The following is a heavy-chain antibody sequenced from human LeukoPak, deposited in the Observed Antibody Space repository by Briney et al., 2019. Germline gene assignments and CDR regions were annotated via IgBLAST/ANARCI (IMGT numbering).Heavy chain of an antibody. CDR2: IRYDGSNK. J-gene: IGHJ4*02. V-gene: IGHV3-30*02. D-gene: IGHD6-6*01. Sequence: PGGSLRLSCAASGFTFSSYGMHWVRQAPGKGLEWVAFIRYDGSNKYYADSVKGRFTISRDNSKNTLYLQMNSLRAEDTAVYYCAGEYSSSSVRDYWGQGTLVTVSS. CDR1: GFTFSSYG. CDR3: AGEYSSSSVRDY.